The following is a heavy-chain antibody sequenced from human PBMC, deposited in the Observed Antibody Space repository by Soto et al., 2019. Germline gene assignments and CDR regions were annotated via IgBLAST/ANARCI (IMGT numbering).Heavy chain of an antibody. CDR1: GFTFSSYS. J-gene: IGHJ6*02. CDR3: ARDRKYSSGWYSLVPDYYYYGMDV. CDR2: ISSSSSYI. D-gene: IGHD6-19*01. Sequence: GGSLRLSCAASGFTFSSYSMNWVRQAPGKGLEWVSSISSSSSYIYYADSMKGRFTISRDNAKNSLYLQMNSLRAEDTAVYYCARDRKYSSGWYSLVPDYYYYGMDVWGQGTTVTVSS. V-gene: IGHV3-21*01.